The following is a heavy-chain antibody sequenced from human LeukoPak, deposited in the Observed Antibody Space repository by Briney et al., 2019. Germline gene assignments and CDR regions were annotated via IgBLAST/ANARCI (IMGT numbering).Heavy chain of an antibody. CDR3: ARGDRDLYCSSTSCYPVL. J-gene: IGHJ4*02. Sequence: GGSLRLSCVASGFTFSSYSMNWVRQAPGRGLEWVSSISSSSSYTYYADSVKGRFTISGDNAKNSLYLQMNSLRAEDTAVYYCARGDRDLYCSSTSCYPVLGGQGTLVTVSS. CDR2: ISSSSSYT. D-gene: IGHD2-2*01. V-gene: IGHV3-21*01. CDR1: GFTFSSYS.